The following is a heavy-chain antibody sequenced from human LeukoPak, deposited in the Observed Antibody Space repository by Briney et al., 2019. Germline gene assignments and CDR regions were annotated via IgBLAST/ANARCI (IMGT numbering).Heavy chain of an antibody. V-gene: IGHV4-39*01. D-gene: IGHD3-10*01. CDR1: GGSISSSTYY. Sequence: SETLSLTCTVSGGSISSSTYYWGWIRQPPGKGLEWIVSINYSGSIYYNPSLKSRVIISVDTSKNQFSLKLSSVTAADTAVYFCARRLGGSGTYYFDYWGQGTLVTDSS. J-gene: IGHJ4*02. CDR2: INYSGSI. CDR3: ARRLGGSGTYYFDY.